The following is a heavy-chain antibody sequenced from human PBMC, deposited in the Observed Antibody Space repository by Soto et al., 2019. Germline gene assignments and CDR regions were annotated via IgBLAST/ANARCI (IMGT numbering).Heavy chain of an antibody. V-gene: IGHV1-2*02. Sequence: QVHLVQSGAEVKKPGASVKVSCKASGYSFTDYYMHWVRQAPGQGLEWMGWINTKTGGTNYAQRVQGRVTMTGDTSINTAYMELSRLRSDDTAVYYCARVGPGGWFDTWGQGTVVTVSS. CDR2: INTKTGGT. D-gene: IGHD3-16*01. J-gene: IGHJ5*02. CDR1: GYSFTDYY. CDR3: ARVGPGGWFDT.